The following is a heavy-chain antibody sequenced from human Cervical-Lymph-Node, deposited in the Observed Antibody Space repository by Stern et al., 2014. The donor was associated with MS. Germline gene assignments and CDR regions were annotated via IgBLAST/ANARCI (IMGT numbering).Heavy chain of an antibody. CDR3: ARGGGLLYFGELPPLDY. CDR2: IKHSGRT. J-gene: IGHJ4*02. V-gene: IGHV4-34*01. D-gene: IGHD3-10*01. Sequence: QVQLQQWGAGLLKPSETLSLTCADYGGSFSAFHRSWIRQSPGKGLEWIGEIKHSGRTTSNPSLKSQVTISVDPSKTQFSLKLSPVTAADTAIYYCARGGGLLYFGELPPLDYWGQGSPVTVSS. CDR1: GGSFSAFH.